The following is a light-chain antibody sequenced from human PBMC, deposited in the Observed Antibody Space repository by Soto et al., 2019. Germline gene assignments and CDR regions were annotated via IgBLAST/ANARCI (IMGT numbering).Light chain of an antibody. CDR1: QTISSW. V-gene: IGKV1-5*03. J-gene: IGKJ1*01. CDR2: KAS. Sequence: IQITQYPSTLSGSVGDRFTITCRASQTISSWLAWYQQKPGKAPNLLIYKASTLKSGVTSRFSGSGSGTEFTLTISSLQPDDFATYYCQHYNSYSEAFGQGTKVDIK. CDR3: QHYNSYSEA.